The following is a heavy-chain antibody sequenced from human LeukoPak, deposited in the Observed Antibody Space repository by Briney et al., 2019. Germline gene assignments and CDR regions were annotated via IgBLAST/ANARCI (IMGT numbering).Heavy chain of an antibody. Sequence: SETLSLTCTVSGGSINNYYWSWIRQPAGRGLEWIGRIYTRGSTNYNPSLQSRVSMSVDSSKSQFSLRLTSVTAADTAIYYCARGRYCSATTCSGGDAFDIWGQGTVVTVSS. J-gene: IGHJ3*02. D-gene: IGHD2-8*02. V-gene: IGHV4-4*07. CDR2: IYTRGST. CDR3: ARGRYCSATTCSGGDAFDI. CDR1: GGSINNYY.